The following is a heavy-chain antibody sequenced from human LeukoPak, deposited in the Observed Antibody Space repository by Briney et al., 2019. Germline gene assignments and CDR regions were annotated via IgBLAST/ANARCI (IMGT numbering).Heavy chain of an antibody. CDR2: IYTSGST. D-gene: IGHD6-19*01. V-gene: IGHV4-4*07. CDR3: ARCHSSGWYSLYAFDI. CDR1: GYSISSGYY. Sequence: SETLSLTCTVSGYSISSGYYWRWLRQPAGKGLEWIGRIYTSGSTNYNPSLKSRVTMSVDTSKNQFSLKLSAVTAADTAVYYCARCHSSGWYSLYAFDIWGQGTMVTVSS. J-gene: IGHJ3*02.